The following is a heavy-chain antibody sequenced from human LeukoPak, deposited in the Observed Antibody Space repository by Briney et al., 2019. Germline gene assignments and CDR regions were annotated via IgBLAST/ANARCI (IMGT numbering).Heavy chain of an antibody. Sequence: PSETLSLTCAVYGGSFSGYYWSWIRQPPGKGLEWIGEINHSGSTNYNPSLKSRVTISVDTSKNQFSLKLSSVTAADTAVYYCARGWAPGYSYGYQAGYYYGMDVWGQGTTVTVSS. J-gene: IGHJ6*02. D-gene: IGHD5-18*01. V-gene: IGHV4-34*01. CDR2: INHSGST. CDR3: ARGWAPGYSYGYQAGYYYGMDV. CDR1: GGSFSGYY.